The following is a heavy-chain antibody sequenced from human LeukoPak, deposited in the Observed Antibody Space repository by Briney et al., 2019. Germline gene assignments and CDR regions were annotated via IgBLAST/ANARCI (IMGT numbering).Heavy chain of an antibody. Sequence: GGSLRLSCAASGFTFSSYAMSWVRQAPGKGLEWVSAISGSGGSTYYADSVKGRFTISRVNSKNTLYLQMNSLRAEDTAVYYCAKGSQARMIVVVIPDYWGQGTLVTVSS. CDR3: AKGSQARMIVVVIPDY. D-gene: IGHD3-22*01. J-gene: IGHJ4*02. CDR2: ISGSGGST. V-gene: IGHV3-23*01. CDR1: GFTFSSYA.